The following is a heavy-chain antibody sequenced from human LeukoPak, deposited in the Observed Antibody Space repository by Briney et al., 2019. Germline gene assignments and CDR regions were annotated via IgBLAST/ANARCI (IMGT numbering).Heavy chain of an antibody. D-gene: IGHD1-26*01. Sequence: SETLSLTCTASGGSISSYYWSWIRQPPGKGLEWIGYIYYSGSTNYNPSLKSRVTISVDTSKNQFSLRLSSVTAADTAVYYCARDGYSGSYPLAFDIWGQGTMVTVSS. CDR3: ARDGYSGSYPLAFDI. J-gene: IGHJ3*02. CDR1: GGSISSYY. CDR2: IYYSGST. V-gene: IGHV4-59*01.